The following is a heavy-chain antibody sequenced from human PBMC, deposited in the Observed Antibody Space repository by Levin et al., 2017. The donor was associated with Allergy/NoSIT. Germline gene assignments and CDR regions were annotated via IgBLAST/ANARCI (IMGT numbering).Heavy chain of an antibody. Sequence: SQTLSLTCAVYGGSFSGYYWSWIRQPPGKGLEWIGEINHSGSTNYNPSLKSRVTISVDTSKNQFSLKLSSVTAADTAVYYCARWEGGQIRRYGATAIYWGQGTLVTVSS. V-gene: IGHV4-34*01. CDR1: GGSFSGYY. CDR2: INHSGST. J-gene: IGHJ4*02. CDR3: ARWEGGQIRRYGATAIY. D-gene: IGHD4/OR15-4a*01.